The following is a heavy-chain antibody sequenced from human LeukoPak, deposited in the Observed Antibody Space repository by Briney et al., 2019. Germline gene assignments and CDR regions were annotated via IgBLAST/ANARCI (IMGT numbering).Heavy chain of an antibody. CDR2: ISAYNGNT. D-gene: IGHD2-2*01. J-gene: IGHJ6*02. CDR1: GYTFTSYG. V-gene: IGHV1-18*01. CDR3: ARDWAYCSSTSCYLYYYYGMDV. Sequence: ASVKVSCKASGYTFTSYGISWVRQAPGQGLEWMGWISAYNGNTNYAQKLQGRVTMTTDTSTSTAYMELRSLRSDDTAVYYCARDWAYCSSTSCYLYYYYGMDVWGQGITVTVSS.